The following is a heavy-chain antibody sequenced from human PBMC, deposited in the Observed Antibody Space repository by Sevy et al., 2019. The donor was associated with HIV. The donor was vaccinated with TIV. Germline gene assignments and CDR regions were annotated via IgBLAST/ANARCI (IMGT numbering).Heavy chain of an antibody. Sequence: GGSLRLSCAASGFTFSSHSMSWVRQAPGKGLEWVSSLSSSSTYIFHADSVKGLFTISRDNAKNSLYLQMNSLRAEDTAVYYCARSYYDASADSTFDYWGQGTLVTVSS. V-gene: IGHV3-21*01. CDR2: LSSSSTYI. CDR3: ARSYYDASADSTFDY. J-gene: IGHJ4*02. D-gene: IGHD3-22*01. CDR1: GFTFSSHS.